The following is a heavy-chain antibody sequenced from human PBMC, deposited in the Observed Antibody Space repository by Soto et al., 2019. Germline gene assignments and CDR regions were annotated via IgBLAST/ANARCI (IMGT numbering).Heavy chain of an antibody. CDR3: AREHFQSSSWPPYYFDY. CDR1: GGTFSSYA. J-gene: IGHJ4*02. Sequence: QVQLVQSGAEVKKPGSSVKVSCKASGGTFSSYAISWVRQAPGQGLECMGGIIPIFGTANYEQKFKGRVTITADESTSTAYMELSSLRSEDTAVYYCAREHFQSSSWPPYYFDYWGQGTRVTVSS. D-gene: IGHD6-13*01. V-gene: IGHV1-69*12. CDR2: IIPIFGTA.